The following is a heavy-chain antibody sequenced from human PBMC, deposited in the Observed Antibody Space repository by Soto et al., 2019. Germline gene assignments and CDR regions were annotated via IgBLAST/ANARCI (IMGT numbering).Heavy chain of an antibody. CDR1: GVTFKDYG. D-gene: IGHD3-16*01. V-gene: IGHV3-30*03. Sequence: GGSLRLSCGAPGVTFKDYGMHWVRQAPGKGLEWVAVISYDGKQTYYADSVKGRFTISKDKSKRTLFLQMNSLRVDDTAVYYCARDGWGSNWYYDLWGRGTLVTVS. CDR3: ARDGWGSNWYYDL. CDR2: ISYDGKQT. J-gene: IGHJ2*01.